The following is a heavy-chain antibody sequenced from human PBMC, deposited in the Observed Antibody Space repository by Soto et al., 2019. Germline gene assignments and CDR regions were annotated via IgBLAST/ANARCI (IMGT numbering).Heavy chain of an antibody. CDR1: GGSISSSNW. J-gene: IGHJ6*02. V-gene: IGHV4-4*02. Sequence: QVQLQESGPGLVKPSGTLSLTCAVSGGSISSSNWWSWVRQPPGKGLEWIGEIYHSGSTNYNPSLMSRGTISVDKSKNQFSLKLSSVTAADTAVYYCARDRDYGGNSPPPNGMDVWGQGTTVTVSS. CDR3: ARDRDYGGNSPPPNGMDV. CDR2: IYHSGST. D-gene: IGHD4-17*01.